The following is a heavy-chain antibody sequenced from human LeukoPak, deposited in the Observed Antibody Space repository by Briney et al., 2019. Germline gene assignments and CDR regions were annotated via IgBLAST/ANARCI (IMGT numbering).Heavy chain of an antibody. V-gene: IGHV4-4*07. CDR3: ARDDPQLRFGFDP. CDR1: GGSISSYY. D-gene: IGHD3-3*01. CDR2: IHTSGST. Sequence: SETLSLTCTVSGGSISSYYWSWIRQPPGKGLEWIGRIHTSGSTNYNPSLKSRVTISADTSKNQFSLKLNSVTAADTAVYYCARDDPQLRFGFDPWGQGTLVTVSS. J-gene: IGHJ5*02.